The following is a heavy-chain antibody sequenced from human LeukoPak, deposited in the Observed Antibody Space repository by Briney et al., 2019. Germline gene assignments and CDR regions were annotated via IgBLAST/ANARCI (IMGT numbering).Heavy chain of an antibody. CDR2: IYSGGRT. J-gene: IGHJ4*02. CDR1: GFTVSYNY. Sequence: GGSLRLSCAASGFTVSYNYMSWVRQAPGKGLEWVSVIYSGGRTYYADSVKGRFTISRDNTKNTLYLQMNSLRAEDTAVYYCARAMTGAWQLAFDYWGQGNLVTVSS. V-gene: IGHV3-66*01. D-gene: IGHD6-6*01. CDR3: ARAMTGAWQLAFDY.